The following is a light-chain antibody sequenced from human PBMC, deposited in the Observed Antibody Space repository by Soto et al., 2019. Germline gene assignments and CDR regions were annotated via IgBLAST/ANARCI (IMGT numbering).Light chain of an antibody. CDR3: QQYNSSPFT. CDR2: AAS. J-gene: IGKJ3*01. CDR1: QAISNN. V-gene: IGKV1-27*01. Sequence: DIKMTQSPSSLSASVGDRVTITCRASQAISNNLGWYRQNPGKVPELLIYAASLLESWVPSRFSGSGSVTDVTPTISSLQPEDVATYYCQQYNSSPFTFGPGTKVHIK.